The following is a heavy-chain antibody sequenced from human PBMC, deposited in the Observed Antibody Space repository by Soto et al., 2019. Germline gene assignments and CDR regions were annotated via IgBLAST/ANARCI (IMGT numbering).Heavy chain of an antibody. J-gene: IGHJ2*01. Sequence: LRLSCAASGFTFSSYGMHWVRQAPGKGLEWVAVIWYDGSNKYYADSVKGRFTISRDNSKNTLYLQMNSLRAEDTAVYYCARESRYCSSTSCYQWYFDLWGRGTLVTVS. D-gene: IGHD2-2*01. CDR3: ARESRYCSSTSCYQWYFDL. V-gene: IGHV3-33*01. CDR2: IWYDGSNK. CDR1: GFTFSSYG.